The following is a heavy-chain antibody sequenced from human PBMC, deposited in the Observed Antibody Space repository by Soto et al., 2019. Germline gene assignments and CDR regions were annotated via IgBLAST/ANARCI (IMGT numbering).Heavy chain of an antibody. Sequence: SVKVSCKASGGTFSSYAISWVRQAPGQGLEWMGGNIPIFGTANYAKKFQGRVTITADKSTSTAYMELSSLRSEDTAVYYCARTYYDILTGYYKEVYYFDYWGQGTLVTVSS. D-gene: IGHD3-9*01. CDR2: NIPIFGTA. CDR3: ARTYYDILTGYYKEVYYFDY. V-gene: IGHV1-69*06. CDR1: GGTFSSYA. J-gene: IGHJ4*02.